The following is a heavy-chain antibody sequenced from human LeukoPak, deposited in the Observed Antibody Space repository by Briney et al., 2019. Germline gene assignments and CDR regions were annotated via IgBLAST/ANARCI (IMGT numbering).Heavy chain of an antibody. D-gene: IGHD3-10*01. CDR1: GGTFSNYA. CDR3: ARGVLYYGLGRPRYYYYMDV. CDR2: IIPIFGTA. Sequence: ASVKVSCKASGGTFSNYAISWVRQAPGQGLEWMGGIIPIFGTANYAQKFQGRVTITADESTSTAYMELSSLRSEDTAVYYCARGVLYYGLGRPRYYYYMDVWGKGTTVTISS. V-gene: IGHV1-69*13. J-gene: IGHJ6*03.